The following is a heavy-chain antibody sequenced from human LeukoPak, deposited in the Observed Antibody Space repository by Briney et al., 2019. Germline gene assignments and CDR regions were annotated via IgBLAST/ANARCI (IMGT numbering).Heavy chain of an antibody. D-gene: IGHD2-8*01. CDR3: VKDTNGWSNYFDY. CDR1: GFTFSSYA. V-gene: IGHV3-64D*06. CDR2: ISSNGGST. Sequence: GGSLRLSCSASGFTFSSYAMHWVRQAPGKGLEYVSAISSNGGSTYYADSVKGRFTISRDNSKNTLYLQMSSLRAEDTAVYYCVKDTNGWSNYFDYWGQGTLVTVSS. J-gene: IGHJ4*02.